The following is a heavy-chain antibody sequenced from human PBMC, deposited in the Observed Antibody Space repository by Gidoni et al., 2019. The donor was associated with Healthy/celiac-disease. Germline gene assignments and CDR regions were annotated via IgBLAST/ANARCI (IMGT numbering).Heavy chain of an antibody. D-gene: IGHD5-18*01. CDR2: FDPEDGET. V-gene: IGHV1-24*01. J-gene: IGHJ6*02. CDR1: GYTLTDLS. CDR3: ATMDTAMVSDYYYGMDV. Sequence: QVQLVQSGAEVKKPGASVKVSCKVSGYTLTDLSMHWVRQAPGKGLEWVGCFDPEDGETIYAQKFQGRVTMTEDTSTDTAYMELSSLRSEDTAVYYCATMDTAMVSDYYYGMDVWGQGTTVTVSS.